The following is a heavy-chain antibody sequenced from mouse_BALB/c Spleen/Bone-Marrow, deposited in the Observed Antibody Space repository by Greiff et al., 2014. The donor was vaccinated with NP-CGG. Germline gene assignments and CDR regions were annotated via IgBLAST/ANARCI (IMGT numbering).Heavy chain of an antibody. J-gene: IGHJ4*01. Sequence: VQLVESGAELMKPGASVKISCKATGYTFSNYWIEWVKQRPGHGLEWIGEILPGSGGTNYNDKFKVKATFTADTSSNTAYMQLSSLTSEDSGVYYCARDWPYYYGSRGDAMDYWGQGTSVTVSS. CDR1: GYTFSNYW. CDR2: ILPGSGGT. V-gene: IGHV1-9*01. CDR3: ARDWPYYYGSRGDAMDY. D-gene: IGHD1-1*01.